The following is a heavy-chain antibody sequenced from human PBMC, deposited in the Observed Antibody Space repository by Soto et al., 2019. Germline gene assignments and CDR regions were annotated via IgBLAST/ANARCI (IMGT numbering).Heavy chain of an antibody. V-gene: IGHV4-59*03. D-gene: IGHD1-1*01. CDR2: IYYSGST. Sequence: QVHLQESGPGLVKPSETLSLTCSFSGGPISSYYWNWIRLPPGKGLEWIGNIYYSGSTKYNPSLKSRVTISVDTSKTQFSLKLSSVTAADTAVYYGATCPTEAACYFDYWGQGTLVTVSS. CDR1: GGPISSYY. J-gene: IGHJ4*02. CDR3: ATCPTEAACYFDY.